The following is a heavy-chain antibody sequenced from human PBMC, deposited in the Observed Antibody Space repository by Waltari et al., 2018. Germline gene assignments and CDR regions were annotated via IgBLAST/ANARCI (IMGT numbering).Heavy chain of an antibody. CDR1: GYSISHCYS. CDR3: ARDNDYYDSSGLLHY. CDR2: IYHSGST. D-gene: IGHD3-22*01. V-gene: IGHV4-38-2*02. J-gene: IGHJ4*02. Sequence: QVQLQESGPGLVTPSETLSLPCAVSGYSISHCYSWGWIPQPPGKGLEWIGSIYHSGSTYYNPSLKSRVTISVDTSKNQFSLKLSSVTAADTAVYYCARDNDYYDSSGLLHYWGQGTLVTVSS.